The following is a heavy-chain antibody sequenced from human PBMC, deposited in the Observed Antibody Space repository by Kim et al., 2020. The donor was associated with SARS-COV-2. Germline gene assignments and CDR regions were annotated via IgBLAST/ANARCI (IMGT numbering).Heavy chain of an antibody. V-gene: IGHV1-69*13. CDR2: IIPIFGTA. J-gene: IGHJ6*02. Sequence: SVKVSCKASGGTFSSYAISWVRQAPGQGLEWMGGIIPIFGTANYAQKFQGRVTITADESTSTAYMELSSLRSEDTAVYYCARDLRYYYYYGMDVWGQGATVTVSS. CDR1: GGTFSSYA. CDR3: ARDLRYYYYYGMDV.